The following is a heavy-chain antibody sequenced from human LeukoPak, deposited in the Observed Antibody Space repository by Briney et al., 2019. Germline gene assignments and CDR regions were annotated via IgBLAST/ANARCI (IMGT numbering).Heavy chain of an antibody. Sequence: PGGSLRLSCAASGFTVSRNDMSWVRQAPGKGLQWVPIIENGGSTYYAESVKGRLTISRDNSKNTLYLQMNSLRVEDTAVYYCARKVGYGYGIDIWGQGTMVTVSS. J-gene: IGHJ3*02. D-gene: IGHD4-17*01. CDR2: IENGGST. CDR3: ARKVGYGYGIDI. V-gene: IGHV3-53*01. CDR1: GFTVSRND.